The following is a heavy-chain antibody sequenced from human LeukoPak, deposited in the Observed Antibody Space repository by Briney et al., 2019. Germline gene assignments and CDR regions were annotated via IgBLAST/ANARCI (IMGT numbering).Heavy chain of an antibody. Sequence: ASVKVSCKASRWTFTNYQIPCLRQAPGQGLEWMGWISAYSGNTNYAQKLQGRVTMTTDKSTNTAYMELRSLRSDDTAVYYCAIFWYSSNFSEYWGQGTLVTVSS. CDR3: AIFWYSSNFSEY. J-gene: IGHJ4*02. V-gene: IGHV1-18*01. D-gene: IGHD4-11*01. CDR1: RWTFTNYQ. CDR2: ISAYSGNT.